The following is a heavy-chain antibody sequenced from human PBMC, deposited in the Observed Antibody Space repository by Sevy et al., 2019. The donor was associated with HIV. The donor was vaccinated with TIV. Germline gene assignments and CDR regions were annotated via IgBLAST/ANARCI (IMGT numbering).Heavy chain of an antibody. V-gene: IGHV4-4*07. CDR1: GGSISGSFY. CDR2: IYTSGST. Sequence: SETLSLTCTVSGGSISGSFYWSWVRQSAGKGLEWIGRIYTSGSTNYNPSLKSRVTMSVDTSKNQFSLRLTSVTAADTAVYYCASAYYCYDSSGYLSALVDVWGQGTPVTVSS. D-gene: IGHD3-22*01. CDR3: ASAYYCYDSSGYLSALVDV. J-gene: IGHJ6*02.